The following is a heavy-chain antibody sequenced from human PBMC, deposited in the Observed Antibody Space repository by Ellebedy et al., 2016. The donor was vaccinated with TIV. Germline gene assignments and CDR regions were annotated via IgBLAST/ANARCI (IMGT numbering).Heavy chain of an antibody. Sequence: GGSLRLXXAASGFYFSDYGIHWVRQAPGKGLEWVAVIWYDGSNKYYADSVKGRFTISRDNSKNTLYLQMNSLRAEDTAVYYCARDIDRSIDYWGQGTLVTVSS. J-gene: IGHJ4*02. CDR2: IWYDGSNK. D-gene: IGHD1-26*01. CDR1: GFYFSDYG. CDR3: ARDIDRSIDY. V-gene: IGHV3-33*08.